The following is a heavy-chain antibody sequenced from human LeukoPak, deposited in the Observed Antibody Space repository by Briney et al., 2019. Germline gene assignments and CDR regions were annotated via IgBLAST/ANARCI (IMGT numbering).Heavy chain of an antibody. CDR3: AKDPEPYPRGYFDY. CDR2: ISDSGGGA. Sequence: GGSLRLSCAASGFTFSTYAMTWVRQAPGKGLEWVSAISDSGGGAYYADSVKGRFTISRDNSMNTLYLQMNSLRAEDTAIYYCAKDPEPYPRGYFDYWGQGTLVTVSS. V-gene: IGHV3-23*01. D-gene: IGHD1-14*01. CDR1: GFTFSTYA. J-gene: IGHJ4*02.